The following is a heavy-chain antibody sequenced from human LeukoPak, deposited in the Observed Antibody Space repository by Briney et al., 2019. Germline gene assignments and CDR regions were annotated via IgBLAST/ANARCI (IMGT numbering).Heavy chain of an antibody. J-gene: IGHJ3*02. CDR1: GFTFSSYG. V-gene: IGHV3-23*01. Sequence: PGGSLRLSCAAPGFTFSSYGMSWVRQAPGKGLEWVSVISGSGGTTKYADSVKGRLTISRDNSKNTLYLQMNSLKTEDTAVYYCTRHWDSGSYELPDAFDIWGQGTMVTVSS. D-gene: IGHD1-26*01. CDR2: ISGSGGTT. CDR3: TRHWDSGSYELPDAFDI.